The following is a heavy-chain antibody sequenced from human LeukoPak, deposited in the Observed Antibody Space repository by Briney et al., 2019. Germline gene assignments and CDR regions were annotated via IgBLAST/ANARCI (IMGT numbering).Heavy chain of an antibody. D-gene: IGHD6-19*01. CDR3: AKDLTAVAGMAYFDY. CDR2: IYSGGST. Sequence: GGSLRLSCAASGFTVSSNYMSWVRQAPGKGLEWVSVIYSGGSTYYADSVKGRFTISRDNSKNTLYLQMNSLRAEDTAVYYCAKDLTAVAGMAYFDYWGQGTLVTVSS. J-gene: IGHJ4*02. V-gene: IGHV3-53*01. CDR1: GFTVSSNY.